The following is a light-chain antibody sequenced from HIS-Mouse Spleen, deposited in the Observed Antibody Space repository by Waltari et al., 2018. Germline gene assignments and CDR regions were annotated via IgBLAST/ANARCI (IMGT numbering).Light chain of an antibody. CDR1: SSDVGGYNY. CDR2: DVS. V-gene: IGLV2-11*01. Sequence: QSALTQPRSVSGSPGQSVTISCTGTSSDVGGYNYVSWYQQHPGKAPKLMIYDVSKRPSGVPDRFSGSKSGNTASLTISGLQAEDEADYYCCSYAGSYTFEVVFG. CDR3: CSYAGSYTFEVV. J-gene: IGLJ2*01.